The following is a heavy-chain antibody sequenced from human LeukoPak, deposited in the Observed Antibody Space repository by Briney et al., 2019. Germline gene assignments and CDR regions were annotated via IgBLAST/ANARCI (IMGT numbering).Heavy chain of an antibody. Sequence: GGSLRLSCAASGFTFSSYGMHWVRQAPGKGLEWVAFIRYDGSNKYYADSVKGRFTISRDNSKNTLYLQMNSLRAEDTAVYYCAKDPLYSSSWYGSDDEGLYYFDYWGQGTLVTVSS. J-gene: IGHJ4*02. CDR2: IRYDGSNK. CDR3: AKDPLYSSSWYGSDDEGLYYFDY. V-gene: IGHV3-30*02. D-gene: IGHD6-13*01. CDR1: GFTFSSYG.